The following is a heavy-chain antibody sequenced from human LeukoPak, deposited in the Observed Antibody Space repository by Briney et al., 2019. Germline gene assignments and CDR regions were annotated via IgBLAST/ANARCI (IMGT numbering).Heavy chain of an antibody. CDR2: INYSRNP. V-gene: IGHV4-39*07. J-gene: IGHJ6*03. CDR3: ARHQSIGQRWLRVHHYYYMDV. D-gene: IGHD5-24*01. Sequence: PSETLSLTCTVSGGSISSSSYYWGWIRQPPGKGLEWIGNINYSRNPYYNPSLKSRVTISVDTSKNQFSLKLSSATAADTAMYYCARHQSIGQRWLRVHHYYYMDVWGKGTTVTVSS. CDR1: GGSISSSSYY.